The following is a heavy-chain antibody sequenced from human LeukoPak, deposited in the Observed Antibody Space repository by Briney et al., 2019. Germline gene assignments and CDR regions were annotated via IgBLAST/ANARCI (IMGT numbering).Heavy chain of an antibody. Sequence: SGGSLRLSCAASGFTFSSYWMSWVRQAPGKGLEWVANIKEDGNEKYYVDSVKGRFTISRDNAKNSLYLQMNSLRVEDTAVYYSAKYRTGGALDYWGQGTLVTVSS. D-gene: IGHD2-8*02. J-gene: IGHJ4*02. V-gene: IGHV3-7*01. CDR3: AKYRTGGALDY. CDR2: IKEDGNEK. CDR1: GFTFSSYW.